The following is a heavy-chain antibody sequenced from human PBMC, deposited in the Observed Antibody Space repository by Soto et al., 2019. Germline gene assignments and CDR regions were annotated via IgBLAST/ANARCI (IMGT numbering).Heavy chain of an antibody. CDR1: GGSIRSSSYY. D-gene: IGHD4-17*01. CDR3: ARSNGYGDYGIYYYYYYMDV. J-gene: IGHJ6*03. V-gene: IGHV4-39*01. CDR2: IYYSGST. Sequence: SETLSLTCTVSGGSIRSSSYYWGWIRQPPGKGLEWIGSIYYSGSTYYNPSLKSRVTISVDTSKNQFSLKLSSVTAADTAVYYCARSNGYGDYGIYYYYYYMDVWGKGTTVTVSS.